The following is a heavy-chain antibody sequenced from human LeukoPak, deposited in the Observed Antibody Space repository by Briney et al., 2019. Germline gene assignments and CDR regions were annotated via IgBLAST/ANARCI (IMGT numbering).Heavy chain of an antibody. V-gene: IGHV3-21*01. CDR2: ISSSSSYI. D-gene: IGHD1-26*01. CDR3: ARDRRDLGATFWDLDY. Sequence: NPGGSLRLSCAASGFTFSSYSMNWVRQAPGKGLEWVSSISSSSSYIYYADSVKGRFTISRDNAKNSLYLQMNSLRAEDTAVYYCARDRRDLGATFWDLDYWGQGTLVTVSS. CDR1: GFTFSSYS. J-gene: IGHJ4*02.